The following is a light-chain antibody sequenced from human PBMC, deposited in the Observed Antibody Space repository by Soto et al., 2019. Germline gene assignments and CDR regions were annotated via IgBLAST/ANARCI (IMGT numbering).Light chain of an antibody. CDR2: DAS. CDR1: QTVRNNY. J-gene: IGKJ4*01. CDR3: QQFSSYPLT. V-gene: IGKV3-20*01. Sequence: EFGLTQSPGTLSLSPGERATLSSRASQTVRNNYLAWYPQKPCHAPSLLIYDASSRATGIPDRFSGGGSGTDFTLTISRLEPEDFAVYYCQQFSSYPLTFGGGTKVDIK.